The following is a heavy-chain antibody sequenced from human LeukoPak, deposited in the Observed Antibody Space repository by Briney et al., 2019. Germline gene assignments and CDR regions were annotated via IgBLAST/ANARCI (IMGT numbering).Heavy chain of an antibody. D-gene: IGHD3-3*01. CDR3: AREGGFFRPLDY. CDR1: GGSVTSTNW. CDR2: VHLDGRT. J-gene: IGHJ4*02. Sequence: PSETLSLTCGESGGSVTSTNWWTWVRQPPGKGLEWIGEVHLDGRTNYNPSHKSRLTISVDLSENHISLKLTSVTAADTAVYYCAREGGFFRPLDYSGQGTLVTVSS. V-gene: IGHV4-4*02.